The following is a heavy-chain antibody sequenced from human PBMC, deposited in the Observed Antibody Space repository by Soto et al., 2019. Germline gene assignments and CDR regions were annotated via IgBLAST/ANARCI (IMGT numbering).Heavy chain of an antibody. CDR2: ISAYNGNT. J-gene: IGHJ6*03. V-gene: IGHV1-18*01. D-gene: IGHD2-15*01. CDR1: GYTFTSYG. Sequence: QVQLVQSGAEVKKPWASVKVSCKASGYTFTSYGISWVRQAPGQGLEWMGWISAYNGNTNYAQKLQGRVTMTTDTSTSTAYMELRSLRSDDTAVYYCARVVDCSGGSCYYYYYYMDVWGKGTTVTVSS. CDR3: ARVVDCSGGSCYYYYYYMDV.